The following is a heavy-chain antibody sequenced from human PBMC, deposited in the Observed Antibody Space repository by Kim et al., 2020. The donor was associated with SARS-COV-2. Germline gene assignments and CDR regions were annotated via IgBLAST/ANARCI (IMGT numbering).Heavy chain of an antibody. CDR2: IYYSGST. CDR3: ARHTVTTLGTEFDY. CDR1: GGSISSSSYY. J-gene: IGHJ4*02. Sequence: SETLSLTCTVSGGSISSSSYYWGWIRQPPGKGLEWIGSIYYSGSTYYNPSLKSRVTISVDTSKNQFSLKLSSVTAADTAVYYCARHTVTTLGTEFDYWGQGTLVTVSS. D-gene: IGHD4-17*01. V-gene: IGHV4-39*01.